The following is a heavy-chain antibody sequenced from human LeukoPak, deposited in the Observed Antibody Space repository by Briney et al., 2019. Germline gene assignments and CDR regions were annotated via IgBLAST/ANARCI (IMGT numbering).Heavy chain of an antibody. D-gene: IGHD3-22*01. CDR2: ISYDGSNK. CDR3: AREYYYDSSGYPGGFDY. J-gene: IGHJ4*02. CDR1: GFTFSSYA. Sequence: PGGSLRLSCAASGFTFSSYAMHWVRQAPGKGLEWVAVISYDGSNKYYADSVKGRFTISRDNSKNTLYLQMNSLRAEDTAVYYCAREYYYDSSGYPGGFDYWGQGTLVTVSS. V-gene: IGHV3-30-3*01.